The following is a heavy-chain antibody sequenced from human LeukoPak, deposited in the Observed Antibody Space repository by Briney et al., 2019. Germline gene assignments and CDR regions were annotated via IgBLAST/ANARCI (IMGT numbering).Heavy chain of an antibody. Sequence: ASVTVSFTASGYTFTIYDINWVRQAPGQGLEWMGWMNPNSGNTGYAQKFQGRVTMTRNTSISTAYMELSSLRSEDTAVYYCARVRIAAANWFDPWGQGTLVTVSS. J-gene: IGHJ5*02. CDR3: ARVRIAAANWFDP. D-gene: IGHD6-6*01. CDR2: MNPNSGNT. V-gene: IGHV1-8*01. CDR1: GYTFTIYD.